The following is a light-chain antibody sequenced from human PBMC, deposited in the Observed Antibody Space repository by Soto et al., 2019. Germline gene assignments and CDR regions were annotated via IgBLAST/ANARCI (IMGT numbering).Light chain of an antibody. V-gene: IGLV2-14*03. CDR2: DVT. CDR3: NSYTSSSTYV. J-gene: IGLJ1*01. Sequence: QSVLTQPASVSGSPGQSITISCTGTSSDVGGFNYVSWYQQHPGKAPKLMIYDVTNRPSGVSYRFSGSKSGNTASLTISGLQAEDEADYYCNSYTSSSTYVFGTGTXVTVL. CDR1: SSDVGGFNY.